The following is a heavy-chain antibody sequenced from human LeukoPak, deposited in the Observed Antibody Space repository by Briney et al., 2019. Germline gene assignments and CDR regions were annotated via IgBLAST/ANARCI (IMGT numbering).Heavy chain of an antibody. CDR1: GYTLNELS. J-gene: IGHJ4*02. CDR3: ATAGNYYDSSGYCC. V-gene: IGHV1-24*01. CDR2: FDPEDGET. Sequence: ASVKVSCKVSGYTLNELSMHWVRQAPGKGLEWMGGFDPEDGETIYAQKFQGRVTMTEDTSTDTAYMELSSLRSEDTAVYYCATAGNYYDSSGYCCWGQGTLVTVSS. D-gene: IGHD3-22*01.